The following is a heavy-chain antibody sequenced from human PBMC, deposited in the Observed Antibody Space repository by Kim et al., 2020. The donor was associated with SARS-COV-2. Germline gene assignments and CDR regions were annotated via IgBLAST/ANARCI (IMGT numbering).Heavy chain of an antibody. CDR2: ISGSGGST. V-gene: IGHV3-23*01. J-gene: IGHJ4*02. D-gene: IGHD3-10*01. Sequence: GGSLRLSCAASGFTFSSYAMSWVRQAPGKGLEWVSAISGSGGSTYYADSVKGRFTISRDNSKNTLYLQMNSLRAEDTAVYYCAKPFYPLYGVTRGGFDYWGQGTLVTVSS. CDR1: GFTFSSYA. CDR3: AKPFYPLYGVTRGGFDY.